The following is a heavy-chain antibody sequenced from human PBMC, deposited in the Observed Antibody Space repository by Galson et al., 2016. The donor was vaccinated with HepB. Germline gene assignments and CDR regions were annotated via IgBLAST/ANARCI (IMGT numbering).Heavy chain of an antibody. J-gene: IGHJ4*02. CDR2: IYHSGST. V-gene: IGHV4-4*02. D-gene: IGHD2-2*01. Sequence: ETLSLTCAVSGDSISSNNWWTWVRQTPGKGLEWIGEIYHSGSTNSNPSPKSRVTISMDKSKNWFSLRLNSVTAADTALYYCASVGGGCSSTSCYIDSWGQGTLVTVSA. CDR1: GDSISSNNW. CDR3: ASVGGGCSSTSCYIDS.